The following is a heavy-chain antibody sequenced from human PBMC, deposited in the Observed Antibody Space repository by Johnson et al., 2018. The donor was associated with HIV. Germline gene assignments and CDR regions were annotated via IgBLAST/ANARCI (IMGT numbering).Heavy chain of an antibody. CDR2: IWYDGSNK. V-gene: IGHV3-33*06. CDR1: GFTFSSYG. D-gene: IGHD5-24*01. Sequence: QVHLVESGGGVVQPGRSLRLSCAASGFTFSSYGMHWVRQAPGKGLEWVAVIWYDGSNKYYADSVKGRFTISRDNSKNTLYLQMNSLRAEDTAVYYCAKDLDGDNSLDAFDIWGQGTMVTVSS. J-gene: IGHJ3*02. CDR3: AKDLDGDNSLDAFDI.